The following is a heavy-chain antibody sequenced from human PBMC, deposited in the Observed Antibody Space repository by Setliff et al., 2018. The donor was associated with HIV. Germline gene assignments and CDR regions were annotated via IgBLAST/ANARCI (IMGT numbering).Heavy chain of an antibody. D-gene: IGHD3-10*01. V-gene: IGHV3-66*01. CDR1: GFNVNNKY. J-gene: IGHJ4*02. CDR3: AREKFTFTVVRGVIDS. CDR2: IYSGGST. Sequence: GGSLRLSCAASGFNVNNKYMSWVRQAPGKGLEWVSVIYSGGSTYYADSVKGRFTISRDNSKNTLYLQMNSLRAEDTAVYYCAREKFTFTVVRGVIDSWGQGTLVTVSS.